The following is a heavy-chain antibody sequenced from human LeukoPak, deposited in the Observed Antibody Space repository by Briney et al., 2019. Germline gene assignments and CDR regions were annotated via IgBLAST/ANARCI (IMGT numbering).Heavy chain of an antibody. CDR1: GYTFTSYY. Sequence: DSVKVSCKASGYTFTSYYMHWVRQPPGQGLEWMGIINPSGGSTSYAQKFQGRVTMTRDTSTSTVYMELSSLRSEDTAVYYCARVAAANWFDPWGQGTLVTVSS. D-gene: IGHD6-13*01. CDR3: ARVAAANWFDP. V-gene: IGHV1-46*01. J-gene: IGHJ5*02. CDR2: INPSGGST.